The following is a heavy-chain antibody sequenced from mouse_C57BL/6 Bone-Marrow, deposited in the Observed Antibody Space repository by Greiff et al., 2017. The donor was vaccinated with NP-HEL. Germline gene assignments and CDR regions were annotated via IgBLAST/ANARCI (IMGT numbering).Heavy chain of an antibody. V-gene: IGHV1-80*01. CDR1: GYAFSSYW. CDR2: IYPGDGDT. CDR3: TTDDVDWYFDV. Sequence: QVQLQQSGAELVKPGASVKISCKASGYAFSSYWMNWVKQRPGKGLEWIGQIYPGDGDTNYNGKFKGKATLTADKSSSTAYMQLSSLTSEDTAVYYCTTDDVDWYFDVWGTGTTVTVSS. J-gene: IGHJ1*03. D-gene: IGHD1-1*01.